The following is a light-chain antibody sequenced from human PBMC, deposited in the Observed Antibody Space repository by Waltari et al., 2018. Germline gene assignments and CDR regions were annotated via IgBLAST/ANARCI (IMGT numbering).Light chain of an antibody. CDR3: ETGGHGTWV. CDR2: VYSDGTH. Sequence: QLVLTQSPSASASLGTSVTLTCTLNSGHSSNVIAWLQQQPGKGPRYLMKVYSDGTHNKGDEIPYRFSGSRSGAGRYLTISSLQAEDEADYYCETGGHGTWVFGGGTKLTVL. J-gene: IGLJ3*02. CDR1: SGHSSNV. V-gene: IGLV4-69*01.